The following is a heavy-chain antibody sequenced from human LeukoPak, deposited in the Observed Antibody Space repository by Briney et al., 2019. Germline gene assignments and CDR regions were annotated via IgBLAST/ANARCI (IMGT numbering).Heavy chain of an antibody. V-gene: IGHV4-34*01. Sequence: SPSETLSLTCTVSGGSISRYYWSWIRQPPGKGLEWIGEINHSGSTNYNPSLKSRVTISVDTSKNQFSLKLSSVTAADTAVYYCARPGSSWSFDIWGQGTMVTVSS. CDR2: INHSGST. CDR1: GGSISRYY. CDR3: ARPGSSWSFDI. J-gene: IGHJ3*02. D-gene: IGHD6-13*01.